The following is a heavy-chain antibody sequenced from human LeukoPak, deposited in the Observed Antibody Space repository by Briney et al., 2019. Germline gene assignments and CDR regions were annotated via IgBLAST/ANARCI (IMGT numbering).Heavy chain of an antibody. CDR3: ASQGSGGSYYYYMDV. Sequence: SETLSLTCPFSGSSSRSIYYWGWIRQPPGKGLEWNGSIYYRGGTYYNPSLKSRVTISVDASKNQFSPKLSSVTAADTAVYYCASQGSGGSYYYYMDVWGKGTTVTVSS. V-gene: IGHV4-39*01. CDR1: GSSSRSIYY. D-gene: IGHD2-15*01. J-gene: IGHJ6*03. CDR2: IYYRGGT.